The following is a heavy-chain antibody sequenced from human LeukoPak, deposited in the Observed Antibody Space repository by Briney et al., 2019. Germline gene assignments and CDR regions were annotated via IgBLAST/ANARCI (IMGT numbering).Heavy chain of an antibody. V-gene: IGHV4-30-4*08. D-gene: IGHD6-13*01. CDR1: GGSISGGDYY. J-gene: IGHJ5*02. CDR2: IYYSGST. CDR3: ARALLSRQQLVPKNWFDP. Sequence: SSETLSLTCTVSGGSISGGDYYWSWIRQPPGTGLEWIGYIYYSGSTYYNPSLKSRVTISVDTSKNQFSLKLSSVTAADTAVYYCARALLSRQQLVPKNWFDPWGQGTLVTVSS.